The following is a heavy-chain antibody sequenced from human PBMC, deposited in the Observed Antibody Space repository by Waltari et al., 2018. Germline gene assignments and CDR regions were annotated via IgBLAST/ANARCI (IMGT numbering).Heavy chain of an antibody. CDR1: GYSISSGYY. J-gene: IGHJ4*02. V-gene: IGHV4-38-2*01. Sequence: QVQLQESGPGLVKPSATLSLPCAVSGYSISSGYYWGWIRQPPGKGLEWIGSIYHSGSTYYNPSLKSRVTISVDTSKNQFSLKLSSVTAADTAVYYCARLLGQLGFDYWGQGTLVTVSS. CDR3: ARLLGQLGFDY. CDR2: IYHSGST. D-gene: IGHD6-13*01.